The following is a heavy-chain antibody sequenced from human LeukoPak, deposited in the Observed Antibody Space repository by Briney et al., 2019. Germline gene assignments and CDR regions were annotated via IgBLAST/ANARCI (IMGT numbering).Heavy chain of an antibody. CDR2: ISYDGSYK. J-gene: IGHJ5*02. V-gene: IGHV3-30*04. D-gene: IGHD1-1*01. Sequence: GGSLRLSCAASGFTFSSYSMHWVRQAPGKGLEWVAVISYDGSYKYYADSVKGRFTISRDNSKNTLYLQMNSLRAEDTAVYYCAKDPVVSVVQLPAWFDPWGQGTLVTVSS. CDR1: GFTFSSYS. CDR3: AKDPVVSVVQLPAWFDP.